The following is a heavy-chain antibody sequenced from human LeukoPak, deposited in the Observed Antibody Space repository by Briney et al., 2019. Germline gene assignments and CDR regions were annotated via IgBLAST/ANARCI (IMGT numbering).Heavy chain of an antibody. CDR1: GGSLSSSSYY. CDR2: IYYSGST. J-gene: IGHJ4*02. Sequence: SETLYLTCTVSGGSLSSSSYYWGWIRQPPGKGLEWIGSIYYSGSTYYNPSLKSRVTISVDTSKNQFSLKLSSVTAADTAVYYCARRGSGWPYYFDYWGQGTLVTVSS. D-gene: IGHD6-19*01. V-gene: IGHV4-39*01. CDR3: ARRGSGWPYYFDY.